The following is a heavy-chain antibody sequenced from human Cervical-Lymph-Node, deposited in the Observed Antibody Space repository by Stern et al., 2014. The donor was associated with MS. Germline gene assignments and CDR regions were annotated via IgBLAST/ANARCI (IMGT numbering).Heavy chain of an antibody. CDR1: GFTFSTHA. Sequence: EEQLEESGGGLVKPGGSLRLSCAASGFTFSTHAVNWVRQAPGKVLEWVSSISSSSSYIYYADSVKGRFTISRDNARNSLYLQMNSLRVDDTAVYYCLRDGGDYWGQGTLVTVSS. CDR3: LRDGGDY. D-gene: IGHD3-16*01. J-gene: IGHJ4*02. V-gene: IGHV3-21*01. CDR2: ISSSSSYI.